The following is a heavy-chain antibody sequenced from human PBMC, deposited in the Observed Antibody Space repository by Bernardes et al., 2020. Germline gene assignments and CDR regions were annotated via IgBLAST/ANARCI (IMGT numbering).Heavy chain of an antibody. J-gene: IGHJ4*02. V-gene: IGHV3-11*01. D-gene: IGHD4-17*01. Sequence: GSLRLSCAASGFTFSDYYMSWIRQAPGKGLEWVSYIGSSGSIIYYTDSVKGRFTISRDNAKNSLYLQMNSLRAEDTAVYYCARDSYGDYEFLDYWGQGTLVTVSS. CDR2: IGSSGSII. CDR3: ARDSYGDYEFLDY. CDR1: GFTFSDYY.